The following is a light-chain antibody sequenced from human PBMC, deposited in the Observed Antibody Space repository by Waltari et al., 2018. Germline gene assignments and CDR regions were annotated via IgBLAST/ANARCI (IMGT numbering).Light chain of an antibody. CDR1: QSVSSSY. CDR3: QQDYNFPWT. V-gene: IGKV3D-7*01. J-gene: IGKJ2*01. CDR2: GAS. Sequence: EIVMTQSPATLSLSPGERATLSCRASQSVSSSYLSWYQQKPGQAPRLLIYGASTRATGIPARFSGSGSGTDFTLTISSLQPEGFAVYYCQQDYNFPWTFGQGTKLEIK.